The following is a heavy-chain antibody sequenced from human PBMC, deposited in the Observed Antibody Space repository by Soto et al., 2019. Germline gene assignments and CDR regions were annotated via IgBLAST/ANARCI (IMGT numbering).Heavy chain of an antibody. CDR2: INHSGST. CDR1: GGSFSGYY. CDR3: ARDANYDILTIPRSHRNYYYYYGMDV. Sequence: SETLSLTCAVYGGSFSGYYWSWIRQPPGKGLEWIGEINHSGSTNYNPSLKSRVTISVDTSKNQFSLKLSSVTAADTAVYYCARDANYDILTIPRSHRNYYYYYGMDVWGQGTTVTISS. J-gene: IGHJ6*02. D-gene: IGHD3-9*01. V-gene: IGHV4-34*01.